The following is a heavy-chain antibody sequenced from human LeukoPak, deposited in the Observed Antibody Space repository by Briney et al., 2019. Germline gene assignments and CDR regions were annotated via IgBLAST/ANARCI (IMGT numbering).Heavy chain of an antibody. Sequence: ASVKVSCKASGCTFTSYGISWVRQAPGQGLEWMGIINPSGGSTSYAQKFQGRVTMTRDTSTSTVYMELSSLRSEDTAVYYCARVEEWLTSHYWGQGTLVTVSS. V-gene: IGHV1-46*01. CDR3: ARVEEWLTSHY. CDR1: GCTFTSYG. J-gene: IGHJ4*02. CDR2: INPSGGST. D-gene: IGHD3-3*01.